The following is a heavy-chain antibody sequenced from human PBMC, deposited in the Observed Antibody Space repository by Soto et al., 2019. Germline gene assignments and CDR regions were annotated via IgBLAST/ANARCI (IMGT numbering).Heavy chain of an antibody. CDR1: GYTITSYD. V-gene: IGHV1-8*01. J-gene: IGHJ4*02. CDR3: ARLTLNVSLKPANF. D-gene: IGHD2-2*01. CDR2: MNPNSGNT. Sequence: ASVKGSCKASGYTITSYDINWRRHATGQGLEWMGWMNPNSGNTGYAQKFQGRVTMTRNTSISTAYMELSSLGSEDTAVYYCARLTLNVSLKPANFWGQGTLVTVSS.